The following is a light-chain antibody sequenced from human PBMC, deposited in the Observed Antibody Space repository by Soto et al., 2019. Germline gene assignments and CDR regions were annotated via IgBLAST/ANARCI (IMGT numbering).Light chain of an antibody. J-gene: IGKJ4*01. CDR3: QQLNSYPVT. CDR1: QSVGPW. V-gene: IGKV1-5*01. Sequence: DIQMTQSPSTLSAVVGDTVTITCRASQSVGPWLAWYQQKTGKAPKLLIYAASTLQSGVASRFSGSGSGTDFTLTISSLQPEDFATYYCQQLNSYPVTFGGGTKVDIK. CDR2: AAS.